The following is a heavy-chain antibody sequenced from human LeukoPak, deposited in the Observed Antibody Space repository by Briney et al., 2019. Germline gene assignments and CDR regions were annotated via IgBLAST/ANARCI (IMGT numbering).Heavy chain of an antibody. V-gene: IGHV5-51*01. J-gene: IGHJ4*02. Sequence: GEALKISCKGSGYSFTNYWLGWVREMPGKGLEWVGINYPGASDTRYRPSFQGQVTISADKSISTAYLQWSSLKASDTAMYYCARRLGYGSGTYYLFDYWGQGTLVTVSS. CDR1: GYSFTNYW. D-gene: IGHD3-10*01. CDR3: ARRLGYGSGTYYLFDY. CDR2: NYPGASDT.